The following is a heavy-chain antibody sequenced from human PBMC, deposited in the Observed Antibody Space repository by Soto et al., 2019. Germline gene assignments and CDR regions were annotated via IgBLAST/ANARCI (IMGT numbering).Heavy chain of an antibody. J-gene: IGHJ6*02. Sequence: EVQLVESGGGLVQPGGSLRLSCAASGFTFSSYSMNWVRQAPGKGLQWISYISSSSNTIYYADSVKGRFTISRDYAKNSLYLQMHSLTDEDTAVYYWVRGVPGDQTYFWYGMDVWGQGTTVTVSS. CDR1: GFTFSSYS. CDR3: VRGVPGDQTYFWYGMDV. D-gene: IGHD7-27*01. CDR2: ISSSSNTI. V-gene: IGHV3-48*02.